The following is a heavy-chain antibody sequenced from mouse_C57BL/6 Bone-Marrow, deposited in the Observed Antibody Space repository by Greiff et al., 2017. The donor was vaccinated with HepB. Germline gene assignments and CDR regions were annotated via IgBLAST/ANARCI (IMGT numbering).Heavy chain of an antibody. V-gene: IGHV8-8*01. CDR1: GFSLSTFGMG. J-gene: IGHJ1*03. CDR2: IWWDDDK. CDR3: ARIPYYYGSSHWYFDV. Sequence: VTLKVSGPGILQPSQTLSLTCSFSGFSLSTFGMGVGWIRQPSGKGLEWLAHIWWDDDKYYNPALKSRLTISKDTSKNQVFLKIANVDTADTATYYCARIPYYYGSSHWYFDVWGTGTTVTVSS. D-gene: IGHD1-1*01.